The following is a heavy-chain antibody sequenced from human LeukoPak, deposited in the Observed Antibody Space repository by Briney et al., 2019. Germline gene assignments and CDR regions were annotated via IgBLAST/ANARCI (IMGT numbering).Heavy chain of an antibody. Sequence: SETLSLTRTVCVGSISSRRYYLGWIRHPPGKGLEWIGRIYYSGRPYYNPHLKSRVTISVDTSKNQFSLKLSSVTAADTAVYYCAREEYYYDSSGYYYPPDAFDIWGQGTMVTVSS. CDR3: AREEYYYDSSGYYYPPDAFDI. J-gene: IGHJ3*02. V-gene: IGHV4-39*07. CDR1: VGSISSRRYY. CDR2: IYYSGRP. D-gene: IGHD3-22*01.